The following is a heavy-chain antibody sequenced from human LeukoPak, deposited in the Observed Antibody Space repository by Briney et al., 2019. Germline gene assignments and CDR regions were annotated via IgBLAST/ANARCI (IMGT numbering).Heavy chain of an antibody. CDR3: SRDGHRRYYYDSGSYPSGDY. Sequence: ASVKVSCKVSGYTLTELSMHWVRQAPGKGLEWMGGFDPEDGETIYAQKFQGRVTMTTDTSTTTAYMELRSLKSDGTAVYYCSRDGHRRYYYDSGSYPSGDYWAQGTLVTVSS. J-gene: IGHJ4*02. D-gene: IGHD3-10*01. CDR2: FDPEDGET. V-gene: IGHV1-24*01. CDR1: GYTLTELS.